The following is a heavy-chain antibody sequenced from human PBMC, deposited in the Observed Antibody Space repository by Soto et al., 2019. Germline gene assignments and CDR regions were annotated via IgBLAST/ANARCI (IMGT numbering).Heavy chain of an antibody. D-gene: IGHD3-22*01. J-gene: IGHJ6*02. Sequence: HPGGSLRLSCAASGFTFSSYWMSWVRQAPGKGLEWVANIKQDGSEKYYVDSVKGRFTISRDNAKNSLYLQMNSLRAEDTAVYYCARDLHYYDSSGYYVDYYYYGMDVWGQGTTVTVSS. V-gene: IGHV3-7*05. CDR2: IKQDGSEK. CDR1: GFTFSSYW. CDR3: ARDLHYYDSSGYYVDYYYYGMDV.